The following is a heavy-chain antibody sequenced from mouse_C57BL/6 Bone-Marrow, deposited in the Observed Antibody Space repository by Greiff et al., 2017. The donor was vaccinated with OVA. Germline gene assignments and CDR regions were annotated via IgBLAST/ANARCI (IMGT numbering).Heavy chain of an antibody. V-gene: IGHV1-82*01. CDR1: GYAFSSSW. CDR3: ARSDVFDY. CDR2: IYPGDGDT. Sequence: QVQLQQSGPELVKPGASVKISCKASGYAFSSSWMNWVKQRPGKGLEWIGRIYPGDGDTNYNGKFKGKATLTADKSSSTAYMQLSSLTSEDSAVYFCARSDVFDYWGQGTTLTVSS. J-gene: IGHJ2*01.